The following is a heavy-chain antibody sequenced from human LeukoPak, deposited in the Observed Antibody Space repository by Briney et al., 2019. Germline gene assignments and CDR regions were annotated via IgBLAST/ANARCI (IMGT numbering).Heavy chain of an antibody. CDR1: EFTFSSYE. J-gene: IGHJ4*02. D-gene: IGHD1-1*01. V-gene: IGHV3-48*03. Sequence: GGSLRLSCAASEFTFSSYEMNWVRQAPGKGLEWVSYISSSGSTIYYADSVKGRFTISRDNAKNSLYLQMNSLRAEDTAVYYCAKAQSTYLATYTDYWGQGTLVTVSS. CDR2: ISSSGSTI. CDR3: AKAQSTYLATYTDY.